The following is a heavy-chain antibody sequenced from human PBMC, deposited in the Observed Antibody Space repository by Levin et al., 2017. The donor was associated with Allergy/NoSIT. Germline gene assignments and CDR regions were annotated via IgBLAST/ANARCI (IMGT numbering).Heavy chain of an antibody. CDR1: GFTFSSYW. CDR2: INSDGSST. D-gene: IGHD6-19*01. J-gene: IGHJ1*01. V-gene: IGHV3-74*01. CDR3: ARDIAVAAPRVGEYFQH. Sequence: GGSLRLSCAASGFTFSSYWMHWVRQAPGKGLVWVSRINSDGSSTSYADSVKGRFTISRDNAKNTLYLQMNSLRAEDTAVYYCARDIAVAAPRVGEYFQHWGQGTLVTVSS.